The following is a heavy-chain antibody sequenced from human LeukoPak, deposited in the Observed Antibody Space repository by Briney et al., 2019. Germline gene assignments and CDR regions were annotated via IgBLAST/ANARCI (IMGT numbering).Heavy chain of an antibody. CDR3: ARFGYCSGGSCYSGDYYYYGMDV. J-gene: IGHJ6*02. CDR2: IIPILGIA. Sequence: ASVKVSCKASGGTFSSYAISWVRQAPGQGLEWMGRIIPILGIANYAQKFQGRVTITAEKSTSTAYMELSSLRSEDTAVYYCARFGYCSGGSCYSGDYYYYGMDVWGQGTTVTVSS. CDR1: GGTFSSYA. D-gene: IGHD2-15*01. V-gene: IGHV1-69*04.